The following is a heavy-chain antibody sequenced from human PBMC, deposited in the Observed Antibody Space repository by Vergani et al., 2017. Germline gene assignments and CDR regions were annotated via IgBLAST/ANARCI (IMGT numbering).Heavy chain of an antibody. CDR3: ARDYYDSSGYYPPFGY. J-gene: IGHJ4*02. V-gene: IGHV1-2*02. Sequence: QVQLVQSGAEVKKPGASVKVSCKASGYTFTGYYMHWVRQAPGQGLEWMGWINPNSGGTNYAQKFQGRVTMTRDTSISTAYMELSRLRSDDTAVYYCARDYYDSSGYYPPFGYWGQGTLVTVSS. D-gene: IGHD3-22*01. CDR2: INPNSGGT. CDR1: GYTFTGYY.